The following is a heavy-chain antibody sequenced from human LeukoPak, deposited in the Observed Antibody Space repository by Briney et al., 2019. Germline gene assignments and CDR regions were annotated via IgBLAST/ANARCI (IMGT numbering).Heavy chain of an antibody. D-gene: IGHD5-12*01. CDR1: GYTFTDHF. CDR2: VNSNTGAT. CDR3: VRENIVATRWFDP. Sequence: ASVKVSCKASGYTFTDHFLHWVRQAPGQGLEWMGWVNSNTGATQYAQKFQGRVTMTRDTSITTSYMDLSRLTSDDTAVNFCVRENIVATRWFDPWGQGTLVTVSS. V-gene: IGHV1-2*02. J-gene: IGHJ5*02.